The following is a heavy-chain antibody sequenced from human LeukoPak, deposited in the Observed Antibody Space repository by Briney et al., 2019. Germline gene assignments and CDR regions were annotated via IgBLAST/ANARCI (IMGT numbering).Heavy chain of an antibody. J-gene: IGHJ4*02. CDR2: IYSTGRT. CDR3: ARQIASAGTAGFDF. CDR1: GGSISSYY. D-gene: IGHD6-13*01. Sequence: SETLSLTCTVSGGSISSYYWSWIRQPAGKGLEWIGRIYSTGRTNYNPPLKSRVTMSVDTSKNQFSLRLRSVTAADTAVHYCARQIASAGTAGFDFWGQGALVTVSS. V-gene: IGHV4-4*07.